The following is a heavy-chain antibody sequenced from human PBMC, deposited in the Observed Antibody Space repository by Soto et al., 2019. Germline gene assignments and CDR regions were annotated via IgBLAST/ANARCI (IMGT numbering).Heavy chain of an antibody. J-gene: IGHJ1*01. D-gene: IGHD4-17*01. CDR1: GGTFSSYT. CDR2: IIPILGIA. Sequence: QVQLVQSGAEVKKPGSSVKVSCKASGGTFSSYTISWVRQAPGQELEWMGRIIPILGIANYAQKFQGRVTITADKSTSTAYMELSSLRSEDTAVYYCARVDYGDPHAEYFQHWGQGTLVTVSS. CDR3: ARVDYGDPHAEYFQH. V-gene: IGHV1-69*02.